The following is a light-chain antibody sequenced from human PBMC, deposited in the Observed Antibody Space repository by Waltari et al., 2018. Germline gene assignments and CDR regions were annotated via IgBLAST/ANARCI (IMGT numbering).Light chain of an antibody. CDR3: CAYTGNFWV. CDR2: DVH. V-gene: IGLV2-11*01. CDR1: SSDVGGSDY. Sequence: QSALTQPRSVSGSPGQSVTISCTGSSSDVGGSDYVSWYQQHPGKAPELMIFDVHKRPPGVPDRFSGSKSGNTASLTISGLQADDEADYYCCAYTGNFWVFGGGTELIVL. J-gene: IGLJ3*02.